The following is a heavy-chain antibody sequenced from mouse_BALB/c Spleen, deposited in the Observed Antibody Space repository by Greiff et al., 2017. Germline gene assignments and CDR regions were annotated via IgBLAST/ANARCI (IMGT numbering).Heavy chain of an antibody. CDR1: GDSITSCY. D-gene: IGHD2-1*01. V-gene: IGHV3-8*02. J-gene: IGHJ3*01. Sequence: EVQLQESGPSLVKPSQTLSLTCSVTGDSITSCYWNWIRKFPGNKLEYMGYISYSGSTYYNPSLKSRISITRDTSKNQYYLQLNSVTTEDTATYYCAREGIYYGNYVFAYWGQGTLVTVSA. CDR3: AREGIYYGNYVFAY. CDR2: ISYSGST.